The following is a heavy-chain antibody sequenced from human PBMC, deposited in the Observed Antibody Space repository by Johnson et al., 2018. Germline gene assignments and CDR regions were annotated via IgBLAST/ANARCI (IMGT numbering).Heavy chain of an antibody. V-gene: IGHV3-23*04. J-gene: IGHJ6*02. CDR3: AKGAFGYYYFGMDV. CDR2: ISGSGSST. Sequence: VQLVESGGGLVQPGGSLRLSCSASGFTFSNYAMSWVRRAPGKGLEWVSAISGSGSSTYYADSVKGRFTISRDNSKNTLYLQINSLSAEDTAVYYRAKGAFGYYYFGMDVWGQGTTVTVSS. D-gene: IGHD3-16*01. CDR1: GFTFSNYA.